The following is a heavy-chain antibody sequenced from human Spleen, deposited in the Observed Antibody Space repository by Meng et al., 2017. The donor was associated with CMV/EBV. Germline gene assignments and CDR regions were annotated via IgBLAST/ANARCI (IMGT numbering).Heavy chain of an antibody. D-gene: IGHD1-20*01. CDR1: GFIFSDCG. Sequence: SGFIFSDCGMDWVRQAHGKGQEWVAVIWYDGSNEYYADSLTGRFTISRENAKNTLYLQMNSLRAEDTAVYYCARAKIAYNWIEFDPWGQGTLVTVSS. CDR2: IWYDGSNE. V-gene: IGHV3-33*01. J-gene: IGHJ5*02. CDR3: ARAKIAYNWIEFDP.